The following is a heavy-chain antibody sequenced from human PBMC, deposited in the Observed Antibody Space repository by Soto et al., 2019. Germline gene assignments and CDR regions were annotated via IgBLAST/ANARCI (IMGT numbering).Heavy chain of an antibody. Sequence: QLQLQESGSGLVKPSQTLSLTCAVSGGSISSGGYSWSWIRQPPGQGLEWIGYIYHSGSTNYNPSLKSRVTILLGRSKSQFSLKLSSVTAAYTAVYYCARINCVYYVSSGYSWWVDHGGQGTLVTVSS. J-gene: IGHJ5*02. CDR2: IYHSGST. D-gene: IGHD3-22*01. CDR3: ARINCVYYVSSGYSWWVDH. CDR1: GGSISSGGYS. V-gene: IGHV4-30-2*01.